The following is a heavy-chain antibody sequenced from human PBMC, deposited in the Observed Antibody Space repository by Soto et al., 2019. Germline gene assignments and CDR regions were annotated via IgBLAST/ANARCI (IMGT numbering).Heavy chain of an antibody. J-gene: IGHJ4*01. CDR2: IKQDGSEK. D-gene: IGHD3-10*01. V-gene: IGHV3-7*03. CDR1: GFTFSSYW. Sequence: GGSLRLSCAAFGFTFSSYWMSWVRQAPGKGLEWVANIKQDGSEKYYVDSVKGRFTISRDNARNSLYLQMNSLRVEDTAVYYCARDSKTFGNWGQGTLVTVSS. CDR3: ARDSKTFGN.